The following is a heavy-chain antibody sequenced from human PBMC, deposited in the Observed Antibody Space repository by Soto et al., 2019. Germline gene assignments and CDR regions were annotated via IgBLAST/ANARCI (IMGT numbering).Heavy chain of an antibody. J-gene: IGHJ4*02. D-gene: IGHD2-21*01. CDR1: GYSFSLYG. CDR2: ISTDNGNT. Sequence: QVQLVQSGAEMKKPGASVKVSCKASGYSFSLYGISWVRQAPGQGLEWMGWISTDNGNTKYAQKFQDRVTFTTDTSTSTAYMAVTSLGSDDTAVYYCASMIASSLDYWGQGTLVTVAS. V-gene: IGHV1-18*04. CDR3: ASMIASSLDY.